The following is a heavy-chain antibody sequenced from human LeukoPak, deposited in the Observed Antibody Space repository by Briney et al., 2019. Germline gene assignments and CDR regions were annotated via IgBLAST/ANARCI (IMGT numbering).Heavy chain of an antibody. CDR1: GFTFSSFA. CDR3: AKDTMFYDILTGYPHFDY. V-gene: IGHV3-23*01. CDR2: ISGSGDNT. D-gene: IGHD3-9*01. J-gene: IGHJ4*02. Sequence: TGGSLRLSCAASGFTFSSFAMSWVRQAPGKGLEWVSAISGSGDNTRYADSVKGRFIISRDNSKNTLYLQMNTLRAEDTAVYYCAKDTMFYDILTGYPHFDYWGQGTLVTVSS.